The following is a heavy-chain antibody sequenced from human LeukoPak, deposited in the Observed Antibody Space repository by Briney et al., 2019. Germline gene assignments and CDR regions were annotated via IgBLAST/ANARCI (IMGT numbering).Heavy chain of an antibody. D-gene: IGHD3-10*01. CDR1: GFTFSSYA. CDR3: AKDLPALTVWFGEQDGFDY. CDR2: ISYDGSNK. V-gene: IGHV3-30*04. Sequence: HPGGSLRLSCAASGFTFSSYAMHWVRQAPGKGLEWVALISYDGSNKYHADSVKGRFTISRDNSKNTLYLQMNSLRAEDTAVYYCAKDLPALTVWFGEQDGFDYWGQGTLVTVSS. J-gene: IGHJ4*02.